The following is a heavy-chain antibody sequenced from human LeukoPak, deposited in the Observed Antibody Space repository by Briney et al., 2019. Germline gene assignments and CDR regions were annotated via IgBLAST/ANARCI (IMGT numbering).Heavy chain of an antibody. Sequence: ASVKVSCKASGYTFTGYYMHWVRQAPGQGLEWMGWINPNSGGTNYAQKFQGRATMTRDTSISTAYMELSRLRSDDTAVYYCAKQPVVPAAMEANDAFDIWGQGTMVTVSS. D-gene: IGHD2-2*01. CDR3: AKQPVVPAAMEANDAFDI. CDR2: INPNSGGT. J-gene: IGHJ3*02. CDR1: GYTFTGYY. V-gene: IGHV1-2*02.